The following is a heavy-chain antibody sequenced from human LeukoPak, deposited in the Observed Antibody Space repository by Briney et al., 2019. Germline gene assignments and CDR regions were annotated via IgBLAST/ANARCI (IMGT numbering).Heavy chain of an antibody. Sequence: SQTLSLTCTVSGGSISSGGYSWSWIRQPPGKGLEWIGYIYYSGSTNYNPSLKSRVTISVDTSKNQFSLKLSSVTAADTAVYYCARGLAAAGGNNWFDPWGQGTLVTVSS. J-gene: IGHJ5*02. CDR1: GGSISSGGYS. CDR3: ARGLAAAGGNNWFDP. D-gene: IGHD6-13*01. V-gene: IGHV4-61*08. CDR2: IYYSGST.